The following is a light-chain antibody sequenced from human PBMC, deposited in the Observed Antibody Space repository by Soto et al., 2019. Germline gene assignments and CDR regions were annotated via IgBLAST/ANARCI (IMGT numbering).Light chain of an antibody. CDR1: SSDVGAYNL. V-gene: IGLV2-23*01. Sequence: QSALTQPAGVSGSPEQLITISCTGTSSDVGAYNLVSWYQQHPGKAPKLIIYEGSKRPSGISRRFSGSKSDNTASLTISGLRAEDEAHYHCCSYAGSRTFVFGGGTKVTVL. CDR2: EGS. J-gene: IGLJ3*02. CDR3: CSYAGSRTFV.